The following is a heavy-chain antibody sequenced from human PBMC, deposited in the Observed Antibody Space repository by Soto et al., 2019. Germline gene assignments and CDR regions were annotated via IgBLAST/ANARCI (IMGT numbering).Heavy chain of an antibody. CDR1: GGSISSYY. CDR3: AREVETDALDI. Sequence: SETLSLTCTVSGGSISSYYWSWVRQPPGKGLEWIGYIPSSGHTIYTPSLKSRVTLSVDTSKNQFSLKLRSVTAADTAVYFCAREVETDALDIWGQGTMVTVSS. CDR2: IPSSGHT. J-gene: IGHJ3*02. V-gene: IGHV4-59*01.